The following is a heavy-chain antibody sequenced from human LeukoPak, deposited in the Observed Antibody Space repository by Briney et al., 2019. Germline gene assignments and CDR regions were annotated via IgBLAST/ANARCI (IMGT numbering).Heavy chain of an antibody. J-gene: IGHJ4*02. D-gene: IGHD6-6*01. Sequence: SVKVSCKAPGGTFSIYAISWVRQAPGQGLEWMGGIIPIFGTANYAQKFQGRVTITADESTSTAYMELSSLRSEDTAVYYCARAEYSSNGIFDYWGQGTLVTVSS. CDR3: ARAEYSSNGIFDY. V-gene: IGHV1-69*01. CDR2: IIPIFGTA. CDR1: GGTFSIYA.